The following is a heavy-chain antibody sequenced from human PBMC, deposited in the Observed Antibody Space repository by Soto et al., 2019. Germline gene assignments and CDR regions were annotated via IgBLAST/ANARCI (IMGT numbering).Heavy chain of an antibody. CDR2: IFYSGST. CDR1: GGSSSSYH. Sequence: PSETLSLTCSISGGSSSSYHWSWIRQPPGKGLEWIGYIFYSGSTTYNPSLKSRVTISLDTSKNQFSLKVSSVTAADTAVYYCARDLFGDGYNFRYWGQGTQVTVSS. V-gene: IGHV4-59*01. J-gene: IGHJ4*02. D-gene: IGHD5-12*01. CDR3: ARDLFGDGYNFRY.